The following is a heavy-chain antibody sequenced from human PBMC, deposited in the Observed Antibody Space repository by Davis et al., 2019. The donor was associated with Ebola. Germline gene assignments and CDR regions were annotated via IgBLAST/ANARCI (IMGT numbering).Heavy chain of an antibody. J-gene: IGHJ5*02. D-gene: IGHD1-26*01. V-gene: IGHV1-24*01. CDR1: GYTLTELS. CDR3: ATYKSGSYPPSSWFDP. CDR2: FDPEDGET. Sequence: ASVKVSCKVSGYTLTELSMHWVRQAPGKGLEWMGGFDPEDGETIYAQKFQGRVTMTEDTSTDTAYMELSSLRSEDTAVCYCATYKSGSYPPSSWFDPWGQGTLVTVSS.